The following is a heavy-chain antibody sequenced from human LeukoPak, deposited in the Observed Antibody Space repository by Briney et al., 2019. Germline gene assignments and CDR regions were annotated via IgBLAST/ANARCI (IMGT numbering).Heavy chain of an antibody. Sequence: GASVKVSCKASGGTFSSYAISWVRQAPGQGLEWMGRIIPLFGIANYAQKFQGRVTITADKSTSTAYVELRRLRSEDTAVYYCASGSYLWGGMDVRGQGTTVTVSS. CDR1: GGTFSSYA. D-gene: IGHD1-26*01. CDR2: IIPLFGIA. V-gene: IGHV1-69*04. J-gene: IGHJ6*02. CDR3: ASGSYLWGGMDV.